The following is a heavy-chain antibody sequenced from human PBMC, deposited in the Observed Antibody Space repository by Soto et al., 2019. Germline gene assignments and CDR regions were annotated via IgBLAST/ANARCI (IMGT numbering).Heavy chain of an antibody. CDR3: AREYTAWPLAYGLDV. V-gene: IGHV3-21*01. CDR2: ISSRSDI. CDR1: GFTFSTYS. D-gene: IGHD2-2*02. J-gene: IGHJ6*02. Sequence: PGGSLRLSCVGSGFTFSTYSINWVRQAPGKGLEWVSSISSRSDIYYADSVEGRFTISRDNAKNSVSLQMNSLRAEDTAAYYCAREYTAWPLAYGLDVWGQGTTVTVSS.